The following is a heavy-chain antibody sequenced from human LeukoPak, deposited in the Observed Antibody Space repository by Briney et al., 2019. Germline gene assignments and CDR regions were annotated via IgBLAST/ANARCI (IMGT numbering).Heavy chain of an antibody. CDR1: GYSISGGYY. D-gene: IGHD6-13*01. V-gene: IGHV4-38-2*02. J-gene: IGHJ6*03. CDR3: ARGYSSSWYGVYYYYMDV. CDR2: IYHSGST. Sequence: PSETLSLTCTVSGYSISGGYYWGWIRQPPGKGLEWIGSIYHSGSTYYNPSLKSRVTISVDTSKNQFSLKLSSVTAADTAVYYCARGYSSSWYGVYYYYMDVWGKGTTVTVSS.